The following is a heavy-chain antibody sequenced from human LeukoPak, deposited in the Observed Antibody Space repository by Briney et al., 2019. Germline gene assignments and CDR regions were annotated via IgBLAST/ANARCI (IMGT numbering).Heavy chain of an antibody. CDR1: GYSFNTYW. J-gene: IGHJ4*02. V-gene: IGHV5-51*01. CDR2: IYHGDSDT. D-gene: IGHD6-6*01. CDR3: AREGRSSSPMDY. Sequence: GESLKISCKGSGYSFNTYWIGWVRQMPGKGLEGMGIIYHGDSDTRYSPSFQGQVTISADKSHSTAYLQWGSLKASDTAMYYCAREGRSSSPMDYWGQGTLVTVSS.